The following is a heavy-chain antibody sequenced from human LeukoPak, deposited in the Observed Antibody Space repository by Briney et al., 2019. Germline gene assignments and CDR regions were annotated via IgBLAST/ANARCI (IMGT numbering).Heavy chain of an antibody. CDR1: GDSISNGGCY. J-gene: IGHJ4*02. V-gene: IGHV4-30-2*01. D-gene: IGHD3-3*01. Sequence: PSETLSLTCTVSGDSISNGGCYWTWIRQPPGKGLEWIGFIYHSGSTSYNPSLKSRVTISIDRSKNQFSLRLSSVTAADTAVYYCARGINYDFWSGYSENYYFDYWGQGTLVTVSS. CDR3: ARGINYDFWSGYSENYYFDY. CDR2: IYHSGST.